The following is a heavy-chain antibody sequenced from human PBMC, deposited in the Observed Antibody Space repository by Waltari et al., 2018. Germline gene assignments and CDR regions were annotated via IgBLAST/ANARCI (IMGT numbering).Heavy chain of an antibody. V-gene: IGHV3-74*01. J-gene: IGHJ5*02. CDR2: MNGDGTNI. Sequence: EVQLVESGGGLVQPGGSLRPSCAASGFIFSTYWMHWVRQVPGKGLLWVSRMNGDGTNILYADSVKGRFTISRDNAKNTLYLQMNSLRAEDTAVYYCARVRLGDYVISTWGQGTLVTVSS. CDR3: ARVRLGDYVIST. CDR1: GFIFSTYW. D-gene: IGHD4-17*01.